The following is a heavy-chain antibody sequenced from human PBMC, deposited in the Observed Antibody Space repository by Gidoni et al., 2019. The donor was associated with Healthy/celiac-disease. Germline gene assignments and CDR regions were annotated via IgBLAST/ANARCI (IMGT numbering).Heavy chain of an antibody. V-gene: IGHV1-69*06. CDR3: ARVGVHGSGWSLFDY. D-gene: IGHD6-19*01. CDR2: IIPIFGTA. CDR1: GGPFSSYA. J-gene: IGHJ4*02. Sequence: QVQLVQSGAEVKKPGSSVKVSCKASGGPFSSYAISWVRQAPGQGLEWMGGIIPIFGTANYAQKFQGRVTITADKSTSTAYMELSSLRSEDTAVYYCARVGVHGSGWSLFDYWGQGTLVTVSS.